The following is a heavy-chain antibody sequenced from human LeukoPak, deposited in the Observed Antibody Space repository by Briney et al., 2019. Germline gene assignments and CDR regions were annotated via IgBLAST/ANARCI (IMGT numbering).Heavy chain of an antibody. D-gene: IGHD2-2*01. CDR3: ARDQCTSTSCYGYNWFDP. J-gene: IGHJ5*02. Sequence: GGSLRLSCAASGFTFSSYWMHWDRQAPGKGLVWVSRINTDGSSTSYADSVKGRFTISRDNAKNTLYLQMNSLRAEDTAVYYCARDQCTSTSCYGYNWFDPWGQGTLVTVSS. CDR1: GFTFSSYW. V-gene: IGHV3-74*01. CDR2: INTDGSST.